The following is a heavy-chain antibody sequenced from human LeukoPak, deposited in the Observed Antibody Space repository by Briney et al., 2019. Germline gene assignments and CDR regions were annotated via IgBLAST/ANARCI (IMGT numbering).Heavy chain of an antibody. V-gene: IGHV4-30-2*01. Sequence: PSETLSLTCTVSGGSISSGGYYWSWIRRPPGKGLEWIGYIYHSASTYYNPSLKSRVTISVDRSKNQFSLKLSSVTAADTAVYYCASSTYYDSSGYYYAGDYWGQGTLVTVSS. D-gene: IGHD3-22*01. J-gene: IGHJ4*02. CDR3: ASSTYYDSSGYYYAGDY. CDR1: GGSISSGGYY. CDR2: IYHSAST.